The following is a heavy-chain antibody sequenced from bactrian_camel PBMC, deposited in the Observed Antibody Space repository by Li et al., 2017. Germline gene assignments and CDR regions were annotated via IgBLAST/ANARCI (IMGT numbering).Heavy chain of an antibody. CDR2: IYTGGSNT. CDR3: AVGHWGGGSCFPAAGY. Sequence: DVQLVESGGGSVEIGGSLQLSCVGVGYAFSSFGMGWYRQAPGKEREGVAAIYTGGSNTFYADSVTGRFTISRDNNKDMTYLQMNSLKLEDTAMYYCAVGHWGGGSCFPAAGYWGQGTQVTVS. J-gene: IGHJ6*01. D-gene: IGHD6*01. CDR1: GYAFSSFG. V-gene: IGHV3S40*01.